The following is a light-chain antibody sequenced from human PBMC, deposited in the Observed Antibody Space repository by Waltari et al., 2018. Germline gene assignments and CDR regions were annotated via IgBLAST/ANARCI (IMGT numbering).Light chain of an antibody. J-gene: IGLJ3*02. V-gene: IGLV4-60*03. CDR1: SGHSSYI. CDR2: LEGSGSY. CDR3: ETWDSRTLGV. Sequence: QPVLTQSSSASASLGSSVKLTCTLSSGHSSYIIAWHQHQPGKAPRYLMKLEGSGSYNKGSGVPDRFSGSSSGADRYLSISNLQSEDEADYYCETWDSRTLGVFGGGTKLTVL.